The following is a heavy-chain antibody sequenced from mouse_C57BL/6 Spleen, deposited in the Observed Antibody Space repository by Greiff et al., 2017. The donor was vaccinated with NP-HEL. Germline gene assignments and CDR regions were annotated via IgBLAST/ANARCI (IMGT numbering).Heavy chain of an antibody. Sequence: EVQLVESGGGLVQPKGSLKLSCAASGFTFNTYAMHWVRQAPGKGLEWVARIRSKSSNYATYYADSVKDRFTISRDDSQSMLYLQMNNLKTEDTSVYYCVRAAYYYGISDVWYFDVWGTGTTVTVSS. CDR3: VRAAYYYGISDVWYFDV. D-gene: IGHD1-1*01. CDR1: GFTFNTYA. CDR2: IRSKSSNYAT. V-gene: IGHV10-3*01. J-gene: IGHJ1*03.